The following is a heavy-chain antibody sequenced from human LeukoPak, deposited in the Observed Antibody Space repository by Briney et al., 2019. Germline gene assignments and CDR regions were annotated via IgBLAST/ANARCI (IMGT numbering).Heavy chain of an antibody. J-gene: IGHJ4*02. CDR2: ISSSSSTI. D-gene: IGHD6-19*01. Sequence: PGGSLRLSCAASGFTFSSYEMNWVRQAPGKGLEWVSYISSSSSTIYYADSVKGRFTISRDNAKTSLYLQMNSLRAEDTAVYYCARDNEGIAVGKFDYWGQGTLVTVSS. V-gene: IGHV3-48*01. CDR3: ARDNEGIAVGKFDY. CDR1: GFTFSSYE.